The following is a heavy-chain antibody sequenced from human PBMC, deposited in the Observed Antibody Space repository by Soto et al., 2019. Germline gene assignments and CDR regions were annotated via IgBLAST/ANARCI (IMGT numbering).Heavy chain of an antibody. CDR2: IYYAGST. V-gene: IGHV4-59*08. Sequence: SETLSLTCTVSGGSISSYYWSWIRQPPGRGLEWIGFIYYAGSTKYNPSLNSRVTISVDTSKNQFSLTVTSVTAADTAVYYCARRARGYYDSSGYYYIHAFDIWGQGTMVTVSS. D-gene: IGHD3-22*01. CDR3: ARRARGYYDSSGYYYIHAFDI. J-gene: IGHJ3*02. CDR1: GGSISSYY.